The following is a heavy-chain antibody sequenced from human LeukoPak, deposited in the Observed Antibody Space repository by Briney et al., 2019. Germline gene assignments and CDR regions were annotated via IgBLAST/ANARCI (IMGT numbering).Heavy chain of an antibody. D-gene: IGHD3-9*01. CDR1: GFTFSSYA. CDR2: ISGSGGST. V-gene: IGHV3-23*01. CDR3: AKRVYDILTGYYNCYYYMDV. Sequence: GGSLRLSCAASGFTFSSYAMSWVRQAPGKGLEWVSAISGSGGSTYYADSVKGRFTISRDNSKNTLYLQMNSLRAEDTAVYYCAKRVYDILTGYYNCYYYMDVWGKGTTVTVSS. J-gene: IGHJ6*03.